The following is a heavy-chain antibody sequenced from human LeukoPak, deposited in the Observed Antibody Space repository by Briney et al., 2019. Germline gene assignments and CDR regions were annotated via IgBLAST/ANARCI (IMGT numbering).Heavy chain of an antibody. CDR1: GFTFSRYW. CDR3: ARDDEFTLGTDS. V-gene: IGHV3-7*01. Sequence: GGSLRLSCAASGFTFSRYWMSWVRQAPGKGLEWVANIKEDGSETYYADSVKGRFTISRDNAKGSLFLQMNSLRAEDTAVYYCARDDEFTLGTDSWGQGTLVTVSS. D-gene: IGHD3-16*01. J-gene: IGHJ4*02. CDR2: IKEDGSET.